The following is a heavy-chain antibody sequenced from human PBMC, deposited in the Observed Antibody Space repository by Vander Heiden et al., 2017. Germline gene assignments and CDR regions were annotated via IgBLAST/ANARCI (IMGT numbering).Heavy chain of an antibody. CDR1: GLTLDAYA. J-gene: IGHJ5*01. CDR2: ISWRSDIL. V-gene: IGHV3-9*01. CDR3: GKDVAYGSGGFERAWFDS. D-gene: IGHD6-19*01. Sequence: EVQLVESGRRLVQPGRSLSLACAAPGLTLDAYAMHWLRRPPGRGLGWVEGISWRSDILLYADSVKGRFTVSRDNAKNSLYLEMNSLGGEDTAIYYCGKDVAYGSGGFERAWFDSGGQGGLVTV.